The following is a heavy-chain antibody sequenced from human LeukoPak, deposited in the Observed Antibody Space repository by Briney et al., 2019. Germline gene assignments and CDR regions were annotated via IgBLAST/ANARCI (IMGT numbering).Heavy chain of an antibody. Sequence: PSETLSLTCTVSGGSISSYYWGWIRRLPGQGLEWIGYIHYTGATHYNPSLKTRVNISLDTSKRQFSLKVSSVTAADTAIYYCARGLENSHYYATWGAPPFDPWGQGTLVTVSS. CDR2: IHYTGAT. CDR3: ARGLENSHYYATWGAPPFDP. V-gene: IGHV4-59*01. D-gene: IGHD7-27*01. J-gene: IGHJ5*02. CDR1: GGSISSYY.